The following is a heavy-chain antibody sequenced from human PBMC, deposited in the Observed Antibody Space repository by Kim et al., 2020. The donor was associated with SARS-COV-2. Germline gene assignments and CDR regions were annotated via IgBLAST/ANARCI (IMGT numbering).Heavy chain of an antibody. D-gene: IGHD3-3*01. Sequence: SNPSLKSRVTISVDTSKNQFSLRLSSVTAADTAVYYCARLIFGVGYYFDYWGQGTLVTVSS. V-gene: IGHV4-59*08. CDR3: ARLIFGVGYYFDY. J-gene: IGHJ4*02.